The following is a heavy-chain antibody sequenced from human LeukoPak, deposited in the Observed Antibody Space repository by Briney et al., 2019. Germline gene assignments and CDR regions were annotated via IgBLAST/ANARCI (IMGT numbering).Heavy chain of an antibody. V-gene: IGHV3-48*01. CDR2: ISSSSSTI. Sequence: GGSLRLSCAASGFTFSSYSMNWVRQAPGKGLEWVSYISSSSSTIYYADSVQGRFTISRDNAEDSVYLQMNSLRVEDTAVYYCARTYDFGIGPPGDAFDNWGQGTLVTAFS. J-gene: IGHJ3*02. D-gene: IGHD3-3*01. CDR3: ARTYDFGIGPPGDAFDN. CDR1: GFTFSSYS.